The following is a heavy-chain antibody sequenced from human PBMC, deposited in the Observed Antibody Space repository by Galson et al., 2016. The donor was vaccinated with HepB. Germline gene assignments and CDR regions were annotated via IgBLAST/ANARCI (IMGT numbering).Heavy chain of an antibody. D-gene: IGHD2-21*01. Sequence: SLRLSCAASGFTFRTYWMSWVRQAPGKGLEWVANMNPDGSQENYVDSVKGQFTISRDNAKNSLYLQMNTLRAEDTALYYCVPEPQEAGSYSGYWGQGTLVTVSS. CDR1: GFTFRTYW. J-gene: IGHJ4*02. CDR2: MNPDGSQE. V-gene: IGHV3-7*01. CDR3: VPEPQEAGSYSGY.